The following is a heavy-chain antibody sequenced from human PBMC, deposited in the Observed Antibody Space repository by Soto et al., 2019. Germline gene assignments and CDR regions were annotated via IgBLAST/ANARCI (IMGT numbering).Heavy chain of an antibody. J-gene: IGHJ4*02. V-gene: IGHV3-74*01. CDR1: GFTFSSYW. CDR2: INSDGSST. D-gene: IGHD3-9*01. Sequence: GGSLRLSCAASGFTFSSYWMHWVRQAPGKGLVWVSRINSDGSSTSYADSVKGRFTISRDNAKNTLYLQMNSLRAEDTAVYYCARVNFDWLGPKEIDYWGQGTLVTVSS. CDR3: ARVNFDWLGPKEIDY.